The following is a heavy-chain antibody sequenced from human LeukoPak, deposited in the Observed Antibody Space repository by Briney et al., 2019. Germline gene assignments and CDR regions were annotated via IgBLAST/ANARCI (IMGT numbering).Heavy chain of an antibody. CDR1: GFTFRAYA. J-gene: IGHJ4*02. V-gene: IGHV3-30*04. CDR2: ISYDGSRT. D-gene: IGHD2/OR15-2a*01. CDR3: ARAAQDYFDSTTSFDY. Sequence: GGSLRLSCAASGFTFRAYAMHWVRQAPGQGLEWVAVISYDGSRTYTADSVKGRITISRDNSEDTVYLHMNILRPEDTAVYYCARAAQDYFDSTTSFDYWGQGTLLIVSS.